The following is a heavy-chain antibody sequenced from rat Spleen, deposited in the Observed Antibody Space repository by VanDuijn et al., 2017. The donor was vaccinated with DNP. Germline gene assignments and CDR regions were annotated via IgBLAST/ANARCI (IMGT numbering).Heavy chain of an antibody. J-gene: IGHJ1*01. CDR1: GFTFSDYY. V-gene: IGHV5-25*01. Sequence: EVQLVESGGGLVQPGGSLRLSCAASGFTFSDYYMAWVRQAPKKGLEWVAAITSSGGSTYYPDSVKGRFTISRDNAKNTLYLQMNSLRSEDTATYYCARGSGTYYWYFDFWGPGTMVTVSS. CDR2: ITSSGGST. CDR3: ARGSGTYYWYFDF. D-gene: IGHD5-1*01.